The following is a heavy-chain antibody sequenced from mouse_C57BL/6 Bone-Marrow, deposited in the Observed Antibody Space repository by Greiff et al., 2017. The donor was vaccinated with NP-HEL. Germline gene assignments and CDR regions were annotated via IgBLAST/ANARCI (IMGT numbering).Heavy chain of an antibody. CDR1: GYTFKSYG. CDR3: ARSGRVAVAY. D-gene: IGHD1-1*01. V-gene: IGHV1-81*01. CDR2: IYPRSGNT. J-gene: IGHJ3*01. Sequence: VQLQQSGAELARPGASVKLSCKASGYTFKSYGISWVKQRTGQGLEWIGEIYPRSGNTYYNAKFKGKATLTADKSSSTAYMELRSLTSEDSAVYFCARSGRVAVAYWGQGTLVTVSA.